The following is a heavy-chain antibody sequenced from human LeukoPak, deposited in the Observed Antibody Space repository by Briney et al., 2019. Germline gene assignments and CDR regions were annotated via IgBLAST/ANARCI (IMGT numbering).Heavy chain of an antibody. Sequence: GGSLRLSCAASGFAFSRNDMFWVRQAPGKGLEWVSSNSGSSGATYYADSVRGRFTISRDNSKNTVFLQMNSLRAEDTAIYYCAKGGPGAFDFWGQGTMVTVSS. CDR2: NSGSSGAT. CDR1: GFAFSRND. J-gene: IGHJ3*01. V-gene: IGHV3-23*01. D-gene: IGHD2-15*01. CDR3: AKGGPGAFDF.